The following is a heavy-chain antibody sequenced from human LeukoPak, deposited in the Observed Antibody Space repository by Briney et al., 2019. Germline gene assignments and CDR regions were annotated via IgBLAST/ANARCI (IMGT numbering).Heavy chain of an antibody. CDR1: GYTFKTYA. Sequence: ASVTVSCRASGYTFKTYAISWVRQAPGQGLEWMGWISTYNGDTKYAQKFQGRVTMTTDTSTSTAYMELRSLRSDDTAVYYCARDPPNTSGWYIYFDYWGQGALVTVSS. CDR2: ISTYNGDT. CDR3: ARDPPNTSGWYIYFDY. V-gene: IGHV1-18*01. D-gene: IGHD6-19*01. J-gene: IGHJ4*02.